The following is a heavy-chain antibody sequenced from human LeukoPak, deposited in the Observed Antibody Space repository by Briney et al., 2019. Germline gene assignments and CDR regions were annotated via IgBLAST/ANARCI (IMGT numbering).Heavy chain of an antibody. CDR1: GGSIASGNYY. V-gene: IGHV4-61*02. D-gene: IGHD3-10*01. Sequence: PSETLSLTCTVSGGSIASGNYYWNWIRQPAGKGLEWIGRIYIRGSTNYNPSLESRVTISVDRANNQFSLKLSSVTAADTAFYYCARGRKGGSALWGQGTLVTVSS. CDR3: ARGRKGGSAL. CDR2: IYIRGST. J-gene: IGHJ4*02.